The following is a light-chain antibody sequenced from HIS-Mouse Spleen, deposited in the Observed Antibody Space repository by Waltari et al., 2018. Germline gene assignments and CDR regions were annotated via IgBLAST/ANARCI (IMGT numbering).Light chain of an antibody. CDR1: SGSIASNY. Sequence: NFMLTQPHSVSESPGKTVTISCTGSSGSIASNYVQWYQQRPGSAPTPVIYEDNQRPSGVPARFSGSIDSSSNSASLTISGLKTEDEAEYYCSSYTSSSTFFGTGTKVTVL. CDR3: SSYTSSSTF. J-gene: IGLJ1*01. V-gene: IGLV6-57*02. CDR2: EDN.